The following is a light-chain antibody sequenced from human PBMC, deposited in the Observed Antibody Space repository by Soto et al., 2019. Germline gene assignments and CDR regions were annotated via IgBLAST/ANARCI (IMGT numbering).Light chain of an antibody. CDR2: GAS. CDR1: QSGSGSY. J-gene: IGKJ4*01. V-gene: IGKV3-11*01. Sequence: EIVLTQSPGTLSLSPGERATLSCRASQSGSGSYIAWYQQKPGQPPRLLISGASYRATGIPARFSGSGSGTHFTLTISSLEPEDFGVYYCQHRSNWPAVTFGGGTSVDIK. CDR3: QHRSNWPAVT.